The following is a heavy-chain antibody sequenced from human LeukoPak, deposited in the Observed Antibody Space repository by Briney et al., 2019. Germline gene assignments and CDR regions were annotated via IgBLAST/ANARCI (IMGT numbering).Heavy chain of an antibody. CDR2: IWFDGGDK. D-gene: IGHD6-19*01. V-gene: IGHV3-33*08. CDR3: VRLGSGWSMDY. J-gene: IGHJ4*02. Sequence: GSLRLSCAASGFTVSSNYMSWVRQAPGKGLEWITVIWFDGGDKYYAESVKGRFTISRDTSKNTLSLQMNSLRGDDTAVYYCVRLGSGWSMDYWGQGTLVTVSS. CDR1: GFTVSSNY.